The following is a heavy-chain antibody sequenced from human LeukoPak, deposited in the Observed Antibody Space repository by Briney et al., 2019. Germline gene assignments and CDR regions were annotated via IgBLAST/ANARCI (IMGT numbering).Heavy chain of an antibody. J-gene: IGHJ4*02. Sequence: GASVKVSRKASGYTFTSYGISWVRQAPGQGLEWMGWISGYNANTNYGQKFQGRVTMTIDTSTTTVYMELRSLRSDDTAVYYCARPRVAGSFDYWGQGTLVTVSS. CDR3: ARPRVAGSFDY. CDR1: GYTFTSYG. V-gene: IGHV1-18*01. CDR2: ISGYNANT. D-gene: IGHD6-19*01.